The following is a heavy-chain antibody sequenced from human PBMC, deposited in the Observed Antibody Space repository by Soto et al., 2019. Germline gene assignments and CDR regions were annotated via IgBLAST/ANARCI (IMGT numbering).Heavy chain of an antibody. V-gene: IGHV1-18*04. D-gene: IGHD2-15*01. J-gene: IGHJ5*02. Sequence: ASVKVSCKASGYTFISYGISWVRQAPGQGLEWMGWISAYHGNTNYAQKLQGRVTMTTDTSTVTAYMELRSLRSDDTAVYYCARDYCIVVVLAAHTPSNRFDAWGQGTLVTVSS. CDR1: GYTFISYG. CDR3: ARDYCIVVVLAAHTPSNRFDA. CDR2: ISAYHGNT.